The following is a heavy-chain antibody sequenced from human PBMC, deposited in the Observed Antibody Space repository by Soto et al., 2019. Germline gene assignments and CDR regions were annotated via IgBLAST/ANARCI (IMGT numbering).Heavy chain of an antibody. Sequence: SETLSLTCAVSGGSISSSNWWSWVRQPPGKGLEWIGEIYHSGSTNYNPSLKSLVTISVDKSKNQFSLKLSSVTAADTAVYYCASRLSITMVRGVIISGYYYYGMDVWGQGTTVTVS. D-gene: IGHD3-10*01. CDR2: IYHSGST. CDR1: GGSISSSNW. V-gene: IGHV4-4*02. J-gene: IGHJ6*02. CDR3: ASRLSITMVRGVIISGYYYYGMDV.